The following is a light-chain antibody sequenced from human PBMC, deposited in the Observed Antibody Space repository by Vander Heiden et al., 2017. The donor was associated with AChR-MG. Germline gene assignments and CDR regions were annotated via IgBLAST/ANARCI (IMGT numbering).Light chain of an antibody. V-gene: IGKV3-15*01. CDR1: QTVSSN. CDR2: CAS. CDR3: QQYENWLPSYA. J-gene: IGKJ2*01. Sequence: EILMPQSPATLSVSPGESVTLSSRASQTVSSNLAWYQQKPGQSPRLLIYCASTRATDIPARFSGSGAGTDFTLTISSLQSDDFAVYYCQQYENWLPSYAFGQGTKLEIK.